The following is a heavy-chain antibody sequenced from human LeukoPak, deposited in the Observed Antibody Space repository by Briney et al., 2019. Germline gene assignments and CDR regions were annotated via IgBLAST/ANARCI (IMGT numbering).Heavy chain of an antibody. Sequence: GGSLRLSCAASGFTFGDFAMHWVRQAPGRGLEWVSLISEDGDTYYSDSVQGRFNVSRDNSKNSLYLQVTSLRTEDTGLYYCARVRTAMEIGAYWGQGTLVTVSS. CDR1: GFTFGDFA. CDR2: ISEDGDT. D-gene: IGHD5-18*01. V-gene: IGHV3-43*02. J-gene: IGHJ4*02. CDR3: ARVRTAMEIGAY.